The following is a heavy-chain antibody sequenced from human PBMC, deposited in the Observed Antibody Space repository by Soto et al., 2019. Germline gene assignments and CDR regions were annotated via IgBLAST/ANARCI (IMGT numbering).Heavy chain of an antibody. Sequence: SVKVSCKVSAYTLTELSMHWVRQDTGKGLEWMGGFDPEDGETIYAQKFQGRVTMTEDTSTDTAYMELSSLRSEDTAVYYCATSSGYRRYSSGWSGLWFDYWGQGTLVTVSS. D-gene: IGHD6-19*01. V-gene: IGHV1-24*01. CDR2: FDPEDGET. CDR3: ATSSGYRRYSSGWSGLWFDY. CDR1: AYTLTELS. J-gene: IGHJ4*02.